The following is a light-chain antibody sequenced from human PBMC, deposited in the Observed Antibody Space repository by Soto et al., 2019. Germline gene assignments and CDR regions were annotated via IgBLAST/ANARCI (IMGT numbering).Light chain of an antibody. Sequence: QSALTQPRSVSGSPGQSVTISCTGTSSDVGFYNFVSWYQQHLGKAPKLMIYDVTKRPSGVPDRFSGSKSGNTASLTISGLQAEDEADYYCCSYAGSYTLIFGGGTKLTVL. V-gene: IGLV2-11*01. CDR1: SSDVGFYNF. J-gene: IGLJ2*01. CDR3: CSYAGSYTLI. CDR2: DVT.